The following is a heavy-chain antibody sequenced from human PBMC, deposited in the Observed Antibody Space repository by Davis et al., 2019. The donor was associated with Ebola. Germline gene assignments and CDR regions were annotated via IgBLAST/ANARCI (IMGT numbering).Heavy chain of an antibody. CDR1: GGSFSGYY. CDR2: INHTGNT. J-gene: IGHJ4*02. V-gene: IGHV4-34*01. CDR3: ARGDLGGKQLVY. D-gene: IGHD6-13*01. Sequence: MPGGSLRLSCAVYGGSFSGYYWTWIRQPPGKGLEWIGEINHTGNTNYSLSLRSRLIISIDTSKNQFSLQLKSVTAADTAVYYCARGDLGGKQLVYWGRGTPVTVSS.